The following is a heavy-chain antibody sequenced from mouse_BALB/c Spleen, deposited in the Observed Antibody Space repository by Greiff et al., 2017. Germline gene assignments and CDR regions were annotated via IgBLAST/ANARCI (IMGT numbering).Heavy chain of an antibody. CDR3: ARDGDYEGYFDY. Sequence: EVKLQESGPGLVKPSQSLSLTCSVTGYSITSGYYWNWIRQFPGNKLEWMGYISYDGSNNYNPSLKNRISITRDTSKNQFFLKLNSVTTEDTATYYCARDGDYEGYFDYWGQGTTLTVSS. V-gene: IGHV3-6*02. CDR1: GYSITSGYY. CDR2: ISYDGSN. J-gene: IGHJ2*01. D-gene: IGHD2-4*01.